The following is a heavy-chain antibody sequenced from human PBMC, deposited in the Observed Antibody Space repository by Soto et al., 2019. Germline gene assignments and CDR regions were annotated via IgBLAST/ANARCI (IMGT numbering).Heavy chain of an antibody. V-gene: IGHV2-5*02. D-gene: IGHD1-26*01. CDR2: IYWDDAK. CDR3: AHAYGGRSLY. Sequence: QITLKESGPTLVKPTQTLTLTCTFSGFSLSTNRVGVGWIRQPPGKALEWLAVIYWDDAKTYRPSLKSRLTITKDTSKNQVALTMNNMDPVDTATYYCAHAYGGRSLYWGQGPLVTVSS. CDR1: GFSLSTNRVG. J-gene: IGHJ4*02.